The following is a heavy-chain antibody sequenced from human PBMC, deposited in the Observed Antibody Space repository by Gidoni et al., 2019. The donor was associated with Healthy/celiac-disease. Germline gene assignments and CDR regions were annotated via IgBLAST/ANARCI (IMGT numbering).Heavy chain of an antibody. D-gene: IGHD3-10*01. CDR1: GFNFTSSA. J-gene: IGHJ4*02. CDR3: AADSGVNQAFDY. Sequence: QMQLVQSGPEVKKPGTSVKVSCKASGFNFTSSAVQWVRQARGQRLEWIGWIVVGSGNTNYAQKFQERVTITRDMSTSTAYMELSSLRSEDTAVYYCAADSGVNQAFDYWGQGTLVTVSS. CDR2: IVVGSGNT. V-gene: IGHV1-58*01.